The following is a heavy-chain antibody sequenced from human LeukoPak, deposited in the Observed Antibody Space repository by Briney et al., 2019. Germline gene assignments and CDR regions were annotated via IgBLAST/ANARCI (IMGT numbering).Heavy chain of an antibody. CDR2: IYYSGST. CDR3: VRESVPTTVVTPGAFDI. CDR1: GGSISSYY. D-gene: IGHD4-23*01. V-gene: IGHV4-59*01. Sequence: SETLSLTCTVSGGSISSYYWSWIRQPPGKGLEWIGYIYYSGSTNYNPSLKSRVTISVDTSKNQFSLKLSSVTAADTAVYYCVRESVPTTVVTPGAFDIWGQGTMVTVSS. J-gene: IGHJ3*02.